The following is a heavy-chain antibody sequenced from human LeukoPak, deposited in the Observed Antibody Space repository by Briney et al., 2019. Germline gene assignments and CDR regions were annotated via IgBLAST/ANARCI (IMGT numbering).Heavy chain of an antibody. V-gene: IGHV3-74*03. CDR1: GFTFSSYW. CDR2: INRDGSST. CDR3: AKDHPICGGRDCLLFDN. D-gene: IGHD2-21*01. Sequence: PGGSLRLSCAASGFTFSSYWMHWVRQAPGKGLVWVSHINRDGSSTTYADSVKGRFTISRDNSKNTLYLQMDSLSAEDTALYYCAKDHPICGGRDCLLFDNWGQGTLVTVSS. J-gene: IGHJ4*02.